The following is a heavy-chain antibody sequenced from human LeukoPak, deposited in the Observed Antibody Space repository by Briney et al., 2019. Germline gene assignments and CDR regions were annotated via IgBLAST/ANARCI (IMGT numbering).Heavy chain of an antibody. D-gene: IGHD4-17*01. J-gene: IGHJ3*02. V-gene: IGHV3-21*01. CDR1: GFTFSSYS. Sequence: GGSLRLSCAASGFTFSSYSMNWVRQAPGKGLEWVSSISSSSSYIYYADSVKGRFTISRDSAKNSLYLQMNSLRAEDTAVYYCARGAYGDYDLFDAFDIWGQGTMVTVSS. CDR3: ARGAYGDYDLFDAFDI. CDR2: ISSSSSYI.